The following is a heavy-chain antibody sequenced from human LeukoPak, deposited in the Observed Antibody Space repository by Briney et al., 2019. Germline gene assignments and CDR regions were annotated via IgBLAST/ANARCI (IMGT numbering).Heavy chain of an antibody. CDR1: GFSFSSYS. V-gene: IGHV3-48*01. CDR2: ISTSSSTI. D-gene: IGHD1-26*01. CDR3: ARVAAMGDFDC. J-gene: IGHJ4*02. Sequence: PGGCLRLSCAASGFSFSSYSMNWVRQAPGKGLEWVSYISTSSSTIYYADSVRGRFTISRDNAKNSLYLQMNSLRVEDTAVYFCARVAAMGDFDCWGQGTLVTVSS.